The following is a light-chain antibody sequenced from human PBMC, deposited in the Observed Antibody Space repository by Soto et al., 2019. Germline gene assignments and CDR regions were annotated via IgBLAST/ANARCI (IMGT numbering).Light chain of an antibody. Sequence: DIQMTQSPSSVSASVGDRVTITCRASQLINNWLAWYQQKPGKAPKLLIYAASTLQSGVASRFSGSGSGTDFTLTISSLQPEDFGTYYCQQSNSFPFTFGPGTKVDIK. CDR3: QQSNSFPFT. CDR1: QLINNW. J-gene: IGKJ3*01. V-gene: IGKV1-12*02. CDR2: AAS.